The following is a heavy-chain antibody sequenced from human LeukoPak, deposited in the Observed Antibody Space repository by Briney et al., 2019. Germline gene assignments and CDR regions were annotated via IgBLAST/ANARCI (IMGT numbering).Heavy chain of an antibody. D-gene: IGHD1-26*01. V-gene: IGHV3-66*01. CDR2: IYSGGST. J-gene: IGHJ4*02. CDR3: AREGTWSYYYDY. Sequence: GGSLRLSCAASGFTFSSYGMHWVRQAPGKVLEWVSVIYSGGSTYYADSVKGRFTISRDNSKNTLYLQMNSLRAEDTAVYYCAREGTWSYYYDYWGQGTLVTVSS. CDR1: GFTFSSYG.